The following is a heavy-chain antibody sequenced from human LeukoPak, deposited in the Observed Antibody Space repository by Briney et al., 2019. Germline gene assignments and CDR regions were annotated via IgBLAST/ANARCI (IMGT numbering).Heavy chain of an antibody. CDR3: ARDHSPKWGSGERYFDF. V-gene: IGHV3-33*01. CDR1: GFTFSSYG. J-gene: IGHJ4*02. Sequence: GGSLRLSCAASGFTFSSYGIHWVRQAPGKGLEWVAVIWYDGSNKYYAESVKGRFTISRDISKNTMYLQMNSLRAEDTAVYYCARDHSPKWGSGERYFDFWGQGTLVTVSS. CDR2: IWYDGSNK. D-gene: IGHD7-27*01.